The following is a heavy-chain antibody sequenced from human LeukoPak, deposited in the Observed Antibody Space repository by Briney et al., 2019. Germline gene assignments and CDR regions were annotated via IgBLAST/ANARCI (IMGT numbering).Heavy chain of an antibody. CDR2: MNPNSGNT. Sequence: ASVKVSCKASGYTFTSYDINWVRQATGQGLEWMGWMNPNSGNTGYAQKFQGRVTITRNTSISTAYMELSSLRSGDTAVYYCARVLILSSGYYSDYWGQGTLVTVSS. CDR1: GYTFTSYD. D-gene: IGHD3-22*01. J-gene: IGHJ4*02. V-gene: IGHV1-8*03. CDR3: ARVLILSSGYYSDY.